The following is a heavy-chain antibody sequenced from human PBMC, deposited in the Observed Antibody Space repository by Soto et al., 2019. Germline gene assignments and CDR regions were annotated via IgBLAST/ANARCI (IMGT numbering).Heavy chain of an antibody. CDR1: GYTFTSYG. CDR2: ISAYNGNT. Sequence: QVQLVQSGAEVKKPGASVKVSCKASGYTFTSYGISWVRQAPGQGLEWMGWISAYNGNTNYAQKRQGRVTMTTDTSTSKAYMELRXLXSXXTAVYYCARDRADIVVVVAATLDAFDIWGQGTMVTVSS. CDR3: ARDRADIVVVVAATLDAFDI. J-gene: IGHJ3*02. D-gene: IGHD2-15*01. V-gene: IGHV1-18*01.